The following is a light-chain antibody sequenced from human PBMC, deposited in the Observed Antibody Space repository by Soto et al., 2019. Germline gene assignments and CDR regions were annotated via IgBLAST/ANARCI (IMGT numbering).Light chain of an antibody. CDR3: QQYHSYAYT. CDR2: DAS. V-gene: IGKV1-5*01. J-gene: IGKJ2*01. CDR1: QSISDW. Sequence: DIPMTQSPSTLSASVGDRVTITCRASQSISDWLAWYQQKPGKAPKLLIYDASTLQSGVPSRFSGSGSGTEFTLTISSLQPDDFATYYCQQYHSYAYTFGQGTKLEIK.